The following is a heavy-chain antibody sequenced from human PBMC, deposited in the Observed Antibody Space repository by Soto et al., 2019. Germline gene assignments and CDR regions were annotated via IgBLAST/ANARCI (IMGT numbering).Heavy chain of an antibody. D-gene: IGHD3-16*01. J-gene: IGHJ4*02. CDR1: GFTFSDYA. V-gene: IGHV3-23*04. CDR2: ISGSGTGA. CDR3: AFGRAGEVLVNFDY. Sequence: EVRLVETGGGMIQPGGSLRLSCAASGFTFSDYAMSWVRRAPGKGLEWVSGISGSGTGAYYPDSVKGRFTISRDNSENPLYLQMNSLRAEDTAVYYCAFGRAGEVLVNFDYWGQGTLVTVSS.